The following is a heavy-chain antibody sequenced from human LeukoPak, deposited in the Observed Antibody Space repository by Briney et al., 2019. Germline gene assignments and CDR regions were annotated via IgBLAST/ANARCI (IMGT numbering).Heavy chain of an antibody. CDR2: VKSKALGGPT. Sequence: PGGSLRLSCGVSGFTFSDAWMSWVRQAPGKGLEWVGRVKSKALGGPTDYAAPVKGRFTISRDDSKNTVHLQLNSLKTEDTAVYYCTHIGGGFCSGGNCYPFDFWGQGTLVTVSS. V-gene: IGHV3-15*01. J-gene: IGHJ4*02. CDR1: GFTFSDAW. D-gene: IGHD2-15*01. CDR3: THIGGGFCSGGNCYPFDF.